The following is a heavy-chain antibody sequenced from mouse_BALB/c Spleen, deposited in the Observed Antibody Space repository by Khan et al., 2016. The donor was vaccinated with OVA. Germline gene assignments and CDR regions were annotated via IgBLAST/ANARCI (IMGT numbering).Heavy chain of an antibody. CDR3: ARNNYYGYYFDY. D-gene: IGHD1-1*01. J-gene: IGHJ2*01. CDR1: GYSITSDYA. V-gene: IGHV3-2*02. CDR2: ISYSGYT. Sequence: EGPLQEVGPGLVKPSQSLSLTCTVTGYSITSDYAWNWIRQFPGNKLEWMGYISYSGYTSYNPSLKSRISITRDTSKNEFFLQLNSLTTEDTATDYCARNNYYGYYFDYWGQGTTLTVSS.